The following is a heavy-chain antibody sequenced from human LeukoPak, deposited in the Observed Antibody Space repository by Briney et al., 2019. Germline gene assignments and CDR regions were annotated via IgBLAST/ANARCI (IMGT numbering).Heavy chain of an antibody. J-gene: IGHJ5*02. CDR3: ARTDYGPRWFDP. CDR2: IYYSGST. V-gene: IGHV4-61*05. D-gene: IGHD4-17*01. CDR1: GASISSSTYY. Sequence: SETLSLTCTVSGASISSSTYYWGWIRQPPGKGLEWIGYIYYSGSTNYNPSLKSRVTISVDTSKNQFSLKLSSVTAADTAVYYCARTDYGPRWFDPWGQGTLVTVSS.